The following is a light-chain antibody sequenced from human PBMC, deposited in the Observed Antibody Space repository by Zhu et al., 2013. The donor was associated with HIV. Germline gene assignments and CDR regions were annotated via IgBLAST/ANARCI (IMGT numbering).Light chain of an antibody. CDR3: QAWDRSTGA. V-gene: IGLV3-1*01. CDR2: QDT. Sequence: SYELTQPPSVSVSPGQTASITCSGDKLGETYAYWYQQKPGQSPVLVIYQDTKRPSGIPERFSGSNSGNTATLTISGTQAMDEADYYCQAWDRSTGAFGGGTKLTVL. CDR1: KLGETY. J-gene: IGLJ2*01.